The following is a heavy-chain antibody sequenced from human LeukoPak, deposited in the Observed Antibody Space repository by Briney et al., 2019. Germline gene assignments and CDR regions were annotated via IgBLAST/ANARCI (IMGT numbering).Heavy chain of an antibody. V-gene: IGHV3-7*01. CDR2: IKHDGSEK. D-gene: IGHD3-16*01. CDR3: ARQPIYEAYFDF. Sequence: GGSLRLSCVASGFPYDRYWMSWVRQAPGKGLEWVANIKHDGSEKNFVASVKGRFTISRDNAENSLFLQMNSLRADDPAVYFCARQPIYEAYFDFWGQGTLVTVSS. CDR1: GFPYDRYW. J-gene: IGHJ4*02.